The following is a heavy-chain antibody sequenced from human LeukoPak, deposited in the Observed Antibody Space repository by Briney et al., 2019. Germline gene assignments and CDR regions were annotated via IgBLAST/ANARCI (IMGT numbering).Heavy chain of an antibody. J-gene: IGHJ4*02. CDR1: GYSISSGYY. CDR2: IYHSGST. V-gene: IGHV4-38-2*02. D-gene: IGHD1-26*01. Sequence: PSETLFLTCAVSGYSISSGYYWGWIRQPPGKGLEWIGSIYHSGSTYYNPSLKSRVTISVDTSKNQFSLKLSSVTAADTAVYYCAREGGATQPFDYWGQGTLVTVSS. CDR3: AREGGATQPFDY.